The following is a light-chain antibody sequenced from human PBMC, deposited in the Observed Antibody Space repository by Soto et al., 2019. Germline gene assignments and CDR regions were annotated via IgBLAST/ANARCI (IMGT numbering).Light chain of an antibody. CDR2: GAS. Sequence: ETVMTQSPGTLSVSPGERATLSCRASQSVTNNYLAWYQQKPGQAPRLLIYGASTRATGIPARFSGSGSGTEFTLTISNLQSEEFAVYYCQQLHSLPLTFGGGTKVEIK. J-gene: IGKJ4*01. CDR1: QSVTNN. V-gene: IGKV3-15*01. CDR3: QQLHSLPLT.